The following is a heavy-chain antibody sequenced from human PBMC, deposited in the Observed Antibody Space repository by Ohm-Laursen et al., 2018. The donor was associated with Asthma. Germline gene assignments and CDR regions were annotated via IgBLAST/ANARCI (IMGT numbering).Heavy chain of an antibody. Sequence: SLRLSCTASGFTFSSYGMHWVRQAPGKGLEWVAVISYDGSNKYYADSVKGRFTISRDNSKNTLYLQMNSLRAEDTAVYYCATNLPYEAENYWGQGTLVTVSS. V-gene: IGHV3-30*03. CDR3: ATNLPYEAENY. J-gene: IGHJ4*02. D-gene: IGHD3-16*01. CDR2: ISYDGSNK. CDR1: GFTFSSYG.